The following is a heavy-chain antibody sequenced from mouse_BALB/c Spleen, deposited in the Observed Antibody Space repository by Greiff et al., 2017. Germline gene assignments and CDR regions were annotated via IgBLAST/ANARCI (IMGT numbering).Heavy chain of an antibody. J-gene: IGHJ3*01. V-gene: IGHV5-6-5*01. Sequence: EVKLVESGGGLVKPGGSLKLSCAASGFTFSSYAMSWVRQTPEKRLEWVASISSGGSTYYPDSVKGRFTISRDNARNILYLQMSSLRSEDTAMYYCARGLEFAYWGQGTLVTVSA. CDR1: GFTFSSYA. CDR2: ISSGGST. CDR3: ARGLEFAY.